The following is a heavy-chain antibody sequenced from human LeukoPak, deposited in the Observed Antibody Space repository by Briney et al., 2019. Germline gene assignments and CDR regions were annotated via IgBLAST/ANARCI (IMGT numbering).Heavy chain of an antibody. D-gene: IGHD1-1*01. CDR2: INQDGSEK. Sequence: GGSLRLSCGASGFTFDDYWMSWVRQAPGQGLEWVANINQDGSEKYYLDSAKGRFTISRDNARNSLYLQVNSLRAEDSAVYYCARYCTFRTCSGTKFDSWGQGTLVTVSS. J-gene: IGHJ4*02. CDR3: ARYCTFRTCSGTKFDS. CDR1: GFTFDDYW. V-gene: IGHV3-7*01.